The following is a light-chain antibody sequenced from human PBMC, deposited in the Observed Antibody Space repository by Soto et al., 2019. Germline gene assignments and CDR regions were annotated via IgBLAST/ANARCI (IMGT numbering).Light chain of an antibody. Sequence: SYELNQPPSVSVAPGQTARITCGGNNIGSKRVNWYQQKPGQAPVLVVYDDSDRPSGITERCSGSNSGNTATRTISRVEAGDEADYYCQVWDSSSDHHVVFGGGTKLTVL. V-gene: IGLV3-21*02. CDR2: DDS. CDR1: NIGSKR. J-gene: IGLJ2*01. CDR3: QVWDSSSDHHVV.